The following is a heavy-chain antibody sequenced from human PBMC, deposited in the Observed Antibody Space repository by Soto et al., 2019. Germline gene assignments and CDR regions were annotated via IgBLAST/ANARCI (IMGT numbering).Heavy chain of an antibody. CDR1: GGSFSGYY. D-gene: IGHD6-19*01. CDR2: INHSGST. Sequence: SETLSLTCAVYGGSFSGYYWSWIRQPPGKGLEWIGEINHSGSTNYNPSLKSRVTISVDTSKNQFSLKLNSVTAADTAVYYCAGVGGIAVAGTYNYYGMDVWGQGTTVTVSS. CDR3: AGVGGIAVAGTYNYYGMDV. V-gene: IGHV4-34*01. J-gene: IGHJ6*02.